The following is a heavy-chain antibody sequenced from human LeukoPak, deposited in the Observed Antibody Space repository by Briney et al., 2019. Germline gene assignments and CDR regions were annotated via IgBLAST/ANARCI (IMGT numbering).Heavy chain of an antibody. V-gene: IGHV3-48*03. CDR1: GFTFSSYE. CDR2: ISSSGSTI. CDR3: ASGYCSSTSCYAVDAFDI. J-gene: IGHJ3*02. D-gene: IGHD2-2*01. Sequence: GGSLRLSCAASGFTFSSYEMNWVRQAPGKGLEWVSYISSSGSTIYYADSVKGRFTISRDNAKNSLYLQMNSLRAEDTAVYYCASGYCSSTSCYAVDAFDIWGQGTMVTVSS.